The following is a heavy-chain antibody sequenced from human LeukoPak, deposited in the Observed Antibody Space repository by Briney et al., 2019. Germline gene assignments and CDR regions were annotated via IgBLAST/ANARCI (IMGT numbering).Heavy chain of an antibody. Sequence: SETLSLTCTVSGGSISSYYWSWIRQPAGKGLEWIGRIYTSGSTNYNPSLKSRVTMSVDTSKNQFSLKLSSVTAADTAVYYCARGGFDSSGYYYEPPYYFDYWGQGNLVTVSS. V-gene: IGHV4-4*07. CDR3: ARGGFDSSGYYYEPPYYFDY. CDR2: IYTSGST. CDR1: GGSISSYY. D-gene: IGHD3-22*01. J-gene: IGHJ4*02.